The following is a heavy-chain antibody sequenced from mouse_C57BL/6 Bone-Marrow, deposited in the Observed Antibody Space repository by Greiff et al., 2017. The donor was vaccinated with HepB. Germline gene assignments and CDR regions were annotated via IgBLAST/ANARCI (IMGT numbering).Heavy chain of an antibody. CDR3: ARGGTVVAFDY. J-gene: IGHJ2*01. D-gene: IGHD1-1*01. CDR1: GYSITSGYY. Sequence: EVHLVESGPGLVKPSQSLSLTCSVTGYSITSGYYWNWIRQFPGNKLEWMGYISYDGSNNYNPSLKNRISITRDTSKNQFFLKLNSVTTEDTATYYCARGGTVVAFDYWGQGTTLTVSS. CDR2: ISYDGSN. V-gene: IGHV3-6*01.